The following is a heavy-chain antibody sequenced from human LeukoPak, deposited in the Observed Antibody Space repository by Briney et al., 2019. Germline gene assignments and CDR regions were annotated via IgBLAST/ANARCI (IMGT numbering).Heavy chain of an antibody. Sequence: SETLSLTCTVSGGSISSYYWSWIRQPPGKGLEWIGYIYYSGSTYYNPSLKSRVTISVDTSKNQFSLKLSSVTAADTAVYYCARDPWELFYFDYWGQGTLVTVSS. CDR2: IYYSGST. J-gene: IGHJ4*02. CDR1: GGSISSYY. D-gene: IGHD1-26*01. V-gene: IGHV4-59*12. CDR3: ARDPWELFYFDY.